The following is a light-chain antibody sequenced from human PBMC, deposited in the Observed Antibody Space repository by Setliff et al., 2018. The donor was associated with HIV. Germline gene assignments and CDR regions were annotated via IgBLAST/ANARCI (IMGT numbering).Light chain of an antibody. CDR3: SSYTSSSLV. CDR2: DVS. CDR1: SSDVGGYNY. J-gene: IGLJ2*01. Sequence: QSALTQPASVSGSPGQSITISCTGTSSDVGGYNYVSWYQQHPGKAPKLMIYDVSKRPSGVSNRFSGSKSGNTASLTISGLQAEDEADYYCSSYTSSSLVFGG. V-gene: IGLV2-14*01.